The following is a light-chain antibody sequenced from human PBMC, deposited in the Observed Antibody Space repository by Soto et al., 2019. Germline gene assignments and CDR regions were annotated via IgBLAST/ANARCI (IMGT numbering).Light chain of an antibody. CDR2: ANT. J-gene: IGLJ3*02. CDR3: QSYDTSLRGSTWV. V-gene: IGLV1-40*01. CDR1: SSNIGAGYD. Sequence: QSVLTQPPSVSGAPGQRVTISCTGSSSNIGAGYDVHWYRQVPGTAPKLLIYANTNRPSGVPDRFSGSKSGTSASLAITGLQPEDEADYYCQSYDTSLRGSTWVFGGGTKLTVL.